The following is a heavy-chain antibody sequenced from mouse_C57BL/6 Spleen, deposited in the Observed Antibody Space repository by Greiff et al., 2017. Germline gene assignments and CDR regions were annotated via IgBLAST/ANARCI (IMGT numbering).Heavy chain of an antibody. CDR3: ARWGTDAMDY. J-gene: IGHJ4*01. CDR1: GYTFTSYW. Sequence: QVHVKQPGAELVRPGSSVKLSCKASGYTFTSYWMHWVKQRPIQGLEWIGNIDPSDSETHYNQKFKDKATLTVDKSSSTAYMQLSSLTSEDSAVYYCARWGTDAMDYWGQGTSVTVSS. CDR2: IDPSDSET. V-gene: IGHV1-52*01.